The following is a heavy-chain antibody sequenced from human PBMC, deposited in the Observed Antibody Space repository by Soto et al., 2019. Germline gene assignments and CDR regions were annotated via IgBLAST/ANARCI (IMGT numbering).Heavy chain of an antibody. D-gene: IGHD3-10*01. CDR1: GFTFSSYA. Sequence: GGSLRLSCSASGFTFSSYAMHWVRQAPGKGLEYVSAISSNGGSTYYADSVKGRFTISRDNSKNTLYLQMNSLRAEDTAVYYCSIANNEGSGSYCVDVWGQGTTVTVSS. CDR2: ISSNGGST. J-gene: IGHJ6*02. CDR3: SIANNEGSGSYCVDV. V-gene: IGHV3-64*04.